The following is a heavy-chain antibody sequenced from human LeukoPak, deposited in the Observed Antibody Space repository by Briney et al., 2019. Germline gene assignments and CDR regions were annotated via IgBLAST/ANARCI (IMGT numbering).Heavy chain of an antibody. J-gene: IGHJ3*02. CDR3: ARESGGSSGSNDAFDI. CDR1: GGSFSGYY. CDR2: INHSGST. D-gene: IGHD3-22*01. V-gene: IGHV4-34*01. Sequence: SETLSLTCAVYGGSFSGYYWSWIRQPPGKGLAWIGEINHSGSTNYNPSLKSRVTISVDTSKNQFSLKLSSVTAADTAVYYCARESGGSSGSNDAFDIWGQGTMVTVSS.